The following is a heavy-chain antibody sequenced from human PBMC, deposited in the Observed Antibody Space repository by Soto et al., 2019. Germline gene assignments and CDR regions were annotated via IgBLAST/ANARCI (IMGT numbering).Heavy chain of an antibody. J-gene: IGHJ4*02. CDR2: INAGNGNT. CDR3: ARSIVVVTALAY. Sequence: ASVKVSCKASGYTFTSYAMHWVRQAPGQRLEWMGWINAGNGNTKYSQKFQGRVTITRDTSASTAYMELSSLRSEDTAVYYCARSIVVVTALAYWGQGTQVTVS. V-gene: IGHV1-3*01. CDR1: GYTFTSYA. D-gene: IGHD2-21*02.